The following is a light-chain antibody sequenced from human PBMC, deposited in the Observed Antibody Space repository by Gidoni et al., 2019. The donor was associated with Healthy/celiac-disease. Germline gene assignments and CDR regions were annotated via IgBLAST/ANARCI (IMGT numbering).Light chain of an antibody. Sequence: DIQITQSPSSLSASVGDSVTIPCQASQDISNYLNWYQQKPGKAPKPLIYDASNLETGVPSRFSGSGSGTDFTFTISSLQPEDIATYYCQQYDNPPLTFGGGTKVEIK. CDR2: DAS. V-gene: IGKV1-33*01. CDR3: QQYDNPPLT. J-gene: IGKJ4*01. CDR1: QDISNY.